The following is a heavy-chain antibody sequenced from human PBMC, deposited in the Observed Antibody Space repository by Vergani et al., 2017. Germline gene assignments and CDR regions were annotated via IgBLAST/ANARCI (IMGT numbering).Heavy chain of an antibody. V-gene: IGHV4-59*12. D-gene: IGHD6-13*01. CDR1: GGSISSYY. Sequence: QVQLQESGPGLVKPSETLSLTCTVSGGSISSYYWSWIRQPPGRGLEWIGEINHSGSTNYNPSLKSRVTISVDTAKNQFSLKLSSVTAADTAVYYCARDAGIAAAGTPIYYYYGMDVWGQGTTVTVSS. J-gene: IGHJ6*02. CDR2: INHSGST. CDR3: ARDAGIAAAGTPIYYYYGMDV.